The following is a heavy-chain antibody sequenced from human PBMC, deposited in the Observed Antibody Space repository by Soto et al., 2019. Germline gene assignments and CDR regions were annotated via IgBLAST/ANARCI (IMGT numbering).Heavy chain of an antibody. Sequence: PGGSLRLSCAASGFTFSSYAMSWVRQAPGKGLEWVSAISGSGGSTYYADSVKGRFTISRDNSKNTLYLQMNSLRAEDTAVYYCAKATSNVLLWFGEYLYFQHWGQGTLVTVSS. J-gene: IGHJ1*01. V-gene: IGHV3-23*01. D-gene: IGHD3-10*01. CDR1: GFTFSSYA. CDR2: ISGSGGST. CDR3: AKATSNVLLWFGEYLYFQH.